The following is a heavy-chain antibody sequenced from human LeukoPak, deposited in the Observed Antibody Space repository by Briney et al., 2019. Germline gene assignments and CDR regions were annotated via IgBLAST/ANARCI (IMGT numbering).Heavy chain of an antibody. Sequence: PGGSLRLSCAASGFTFSSFAMSWVRQAPGKGLEWVALISYDGRNKYYADSVKGRFTVSRDNSKNTLYLQMNSLRAEDTAVYYCAKYDSSGYAFDSWGQGTLVTVSS. J-gene: IGHJ4*02. CDR3: AKYDSSGYAFDS. V-gene: IGHV3-30*18. CDR2: ISYDGRNK. D-gene: IGHD3-22*01. CDR1: GFTFSSFA.